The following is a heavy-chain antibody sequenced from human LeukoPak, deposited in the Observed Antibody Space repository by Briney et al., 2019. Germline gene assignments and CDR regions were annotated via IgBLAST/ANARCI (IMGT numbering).Heavy chain of an antibody. V-gene: IGHV3-13*01. J-gene: IGHJ6*02. CDR3: AREITGYGMDV. CDR1: GFTFSNYD. D-gene: IGHD1-20*01. CDR2: IGTAGDT. Sequence: GGSLRLSCAASGFTFSNYDIHWVRQATGKGLEWVSAIGTAGDTYYPGSVKGRFTISRENAKNSLYLQMNSLRAGDTAVYYCAREITGYGMDVWGQGTTVTVSS.